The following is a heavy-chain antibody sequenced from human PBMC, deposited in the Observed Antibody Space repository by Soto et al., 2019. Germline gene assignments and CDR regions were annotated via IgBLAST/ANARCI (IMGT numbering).Heavy chain of an antibody. J-gene: IGHJ4*02. CDR3: AREGGIHPPYYDC. V-gene: IGHV3-66*01. CDR2: IYSGGST. CDR1: GFTVSSNY. Sequence: GGSLRLSCAASGFTVSSNYMSWVRQAPGKGLEWVSVIYSGGSTYYADSVKGRFTISRDNSKNTLYLQMNSLRAEDTAVYYCAREGGIHPPYYDCWGQGTLVTVSS. D-gene: IGHD1-20*01.